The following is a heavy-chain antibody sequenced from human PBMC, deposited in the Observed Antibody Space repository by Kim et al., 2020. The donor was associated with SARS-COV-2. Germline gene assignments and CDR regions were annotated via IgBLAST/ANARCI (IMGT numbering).Heavy chain of an antibody. CDR3: VKRASSSGLYGVDV. V-gene: IGHV3-64D*09. Sequence: GGSLRLSCSASGFTFSSYALHWVRQAPGKGLESVSTINGNGGTTNYADSVRDRFTISRDNSKNTLYLQMSSLRPEDTAVYYCVKRASSSGLYGVDVWGQG. J-gene: IGHJ6*02. CDR2: INGNGGTT. CDR1: GFTFSSYA. D-gene: IGHD6-25*01.